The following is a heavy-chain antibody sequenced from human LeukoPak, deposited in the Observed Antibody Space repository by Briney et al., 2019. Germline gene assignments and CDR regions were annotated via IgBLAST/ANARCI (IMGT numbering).Heavy chain of an antibody. CDR2: ISSSGSTI. J-gene: IGHJ4*02. CDR3: ARDPSALGDGKMCDY. V-gene: IGHV3-11*01. CDR1: GFTFSDYY. Sequence: GGSLRLSCAASGFTFSDYYMSWIRQAPGKGLEWVSYISSSGSTIYHADSVKGRFTISRDNAKNSLYLGMNSLRVEDTAFYYCARDPSALGDGKMCDYWGQGTLVTVSS. D-gene: IGHD3-10*01.